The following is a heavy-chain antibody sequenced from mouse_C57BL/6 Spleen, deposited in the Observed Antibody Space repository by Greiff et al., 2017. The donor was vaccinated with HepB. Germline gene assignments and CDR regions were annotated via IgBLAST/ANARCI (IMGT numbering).Heavy chain of an antibody. CDR2: IDPSDSYT. V-gene: IGHV1-50*01. CDR3: ARGVDY. CDR1: GYTFTSYW. J-gene: IGHJ2*01. Sequence: QVQLQQPGAELVKPGASVKLSCKASGYTFTSYWMQWVKQRPGQGLEWIGEIDPSDSYTNYNQKFKGKATLTVDTSSSTAYMQLSSLTSEDSAVYYCARGVDYWGQGTTLIVSS.